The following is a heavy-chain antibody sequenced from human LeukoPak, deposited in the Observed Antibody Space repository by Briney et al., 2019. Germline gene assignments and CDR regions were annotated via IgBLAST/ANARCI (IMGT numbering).Heavy chain of an antibody. CDR3: ARSTDIVVVPAATRFLEGSLEHGYYYYMGV. Sequence: SVKVSCKASGGTFSSYAISWVRQAPGQGLEWMGGIIPIFGTANYAQKFQGRVTITADESTSTAYMELSSLRSEDTAVYYCARSTDIVVVPAATRFLEGSLEHGYYYYMGVWGKGTTVTVSS. CDR2: IIPIFGTA. J-gene: IGHJ6*03. D-gene: IGHD2-2*01. CDR1: GGTFSSYA. V-gene: IGHV1-69*01.